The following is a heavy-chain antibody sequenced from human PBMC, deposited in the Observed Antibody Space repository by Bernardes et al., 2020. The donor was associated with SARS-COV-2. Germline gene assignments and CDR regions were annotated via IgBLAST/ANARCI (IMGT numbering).Heavy chain of an antibody. V-gene: IGHV4-59*01. J-gene: IGHJ6*02. CDR2: NYHSGST. CDR3: ARGPEDTARAFGMDV. Sequence: SETLSLTCTVSGGSISNYYWSWIRQTPGKGLEWIGWNYHSGSTKYNPSLESRVTISVDASKNLVSLKLTSVTAADTAVYYCARGPEDTARAFGMDVWGQGTTVTVSS. D-gene: IGHD5-18*01. CDR1: GGSISNYY.